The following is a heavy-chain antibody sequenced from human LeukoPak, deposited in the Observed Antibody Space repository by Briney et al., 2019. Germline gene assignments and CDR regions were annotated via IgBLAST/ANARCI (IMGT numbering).Heavy chain of an antibody. CDR2: MNPNSGNT. V-gene: IGHV1-8*03. Sequence: ASVKVSCKASGYTFTSYDINWVRQATGQGLEWMGWMNPNSGNTGYAQKFQGRVTITRNTYISTAYMELSSLRSEDTAVYYCARGGRGCSSTSCSPRNPLYYYYYMDVWGKGTTVTVSS. J-gene: IGHJ6*03. CDR3: ARGGRGCSSTSCSPRNPLYYYYYMDV. CDR1: GYTFTSYD. D-gene: IGHD2-2*01.